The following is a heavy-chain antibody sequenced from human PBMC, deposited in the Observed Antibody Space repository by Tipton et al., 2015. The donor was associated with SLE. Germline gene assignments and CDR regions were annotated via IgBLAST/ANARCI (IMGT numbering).Heavy chain of an antibody. J-gene: IGHJ6*02. V-gene: IGHV4-34*01. CDR2: INHSGST. Sequence: TLSLTCAVYGGSFSGYYWSWIRQPPGKGLEWIGEINHSGSTNYNPSLKSRVTISVDTSKNQFSLKLSSVTAADTAVYYCAVGSYYDFWSGYPPYYYDGMDVWGQGTTVTVSS. CDR1: GGSFSGYY. D-gene: IGHD3-3*01. CDR3: AVGSYYDFWSGYPPYYYDGMDV.